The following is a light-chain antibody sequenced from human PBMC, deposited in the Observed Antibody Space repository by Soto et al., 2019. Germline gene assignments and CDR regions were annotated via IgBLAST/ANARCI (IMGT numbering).Light chain of an antibody. J-gene: IGKJ1*01. CDR2: GAS. CDR3: PQYNNWPRT. V-gene: IGKV3-15*01. Sequence: EIVMTQSPATLSVSPGERATLSCRASQSVSSNLAWYQQKPGQAPRLLIYGASTRATGIPARFSGSGSGTEFTLTISSLQSEDFAVYYCPQYNNWPRTFGQRTQVEIK. CDR1: QSVSSN.